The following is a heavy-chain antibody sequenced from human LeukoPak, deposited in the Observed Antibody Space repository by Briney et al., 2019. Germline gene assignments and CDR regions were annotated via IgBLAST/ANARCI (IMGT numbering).Heavy chain of an antibody. Sequence: SVXXXCXASGYTFTSYGXSWVRQAPGQXXXXXGWISAYNGNTNYAQKLQGRVTMTTDTSTSTAYMELRSLRSDDTAVYYCARDPIFPSSHFDYWGQGTLVTVSS. CDR2: ISAYNGNT. CDR3: ARDPIFPSSHFDY. V-gene: IGHV1-18*01. CDR1: GYTFTSYG. D-gene: IGHD6-19*01. J-gene: IGHJ4*02.